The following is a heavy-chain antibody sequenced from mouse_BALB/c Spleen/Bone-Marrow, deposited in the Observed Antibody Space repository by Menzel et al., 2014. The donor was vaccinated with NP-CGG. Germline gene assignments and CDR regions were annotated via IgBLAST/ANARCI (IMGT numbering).Heavy chain of an antibody. D-gene: IGHD3-1*01. V-gene: IGHV3-6*02. CDR3: ARDRGHYFDY. J-gene: IGHJ2*01. CDR1: GYSITSGYY. CDR2: KSYDGSN. Sequence: EVKLQESGPGLVKPSQSLSLPCSVTGYSITSGYYWNWIRQFPGNKLEWMGYKSYDGSNNYNPSLKNRMSITRDTSKNQFFLKLNSVTAEDTGTYYCARDRGHYFDYWGQGTTLTVSS.